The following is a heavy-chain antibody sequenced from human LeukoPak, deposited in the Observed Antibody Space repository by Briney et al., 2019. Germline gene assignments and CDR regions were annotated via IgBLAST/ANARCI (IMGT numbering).Heavy chain of an antibody. V-gene: IGHV3-7*01. Sequence: GGSLRLSCAASGFTFSSYWMSWVRQAPGKGLEWVANIKQDGSQKYYVDSVKGRFTISRDNAKNSLYLQMNSLRAEDTAVYYCARDWCSGGSCYPHWGQGTLVTVSS. J-gene: IGHJ4*02. CDR3: ARDWCSGGSCYPH. CDR1: GFTFSSYW. CDR2: IKQDGSQK. D-gene: IGHD2-15*01.